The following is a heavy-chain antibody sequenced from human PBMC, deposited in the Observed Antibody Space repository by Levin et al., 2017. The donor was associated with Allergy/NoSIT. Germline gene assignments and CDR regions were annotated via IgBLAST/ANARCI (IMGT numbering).Heavy chain of an antibody. J-gene: IGHJ4*02. CDR2: ISGSGGST. V-gene: IGHV3-23*01. D-gene: IGHD3-22*01. CDR1: GFTFTSYA. Sequence: PGESLKISCEASGFTFTSYAMSWVRQAPGKGLEWVSSISGSGGSTYYADSVKGRFTISRDNSKNTLYLQMNSLRADDTAVYYCAKGNYYDSSAYYGLIDYWGQGTLVTVSS. CDR3: AKGNYYDSSAYYGLIDY.